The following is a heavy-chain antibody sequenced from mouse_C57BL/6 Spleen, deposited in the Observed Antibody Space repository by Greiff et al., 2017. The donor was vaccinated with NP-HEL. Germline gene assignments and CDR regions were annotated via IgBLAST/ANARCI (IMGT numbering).Heavy chain of an antibody. J-gene: IGHJ3*01. Sequence: QVQLKESGAELARPGASVKMSCKASGYTFTSYTMHWVKQRPGQGLEWIGYINPSSGYTEYNQKFKDKATLTADKSSSSAYMQLSSLTSEDSAVYYCAMDWDVGFAYWGQGTLVTVSA. CDR3: AMDWDVGFAY. CDR2: INPSSGYT. D-gene: IGHD4-1*01. V-gene: IGHV1-4*01. CDR1: GYTFTSYT.